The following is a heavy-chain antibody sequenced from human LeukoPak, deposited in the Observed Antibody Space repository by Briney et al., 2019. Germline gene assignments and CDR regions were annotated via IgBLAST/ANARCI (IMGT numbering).Heavy chain of an antibody. D-gene: IGHD6-19*01. J-gene: IGHJ4*02. CDR2: IRYDGSNK. V-gene: IGHV3-30*02. CDR3: AKAPPRYSSGHFDY. Sequence: GGSLRLSCAASGFTFSSYGMHWVRQAPGKGLEWVAFIRYDGSNKYYADSVKGRFTISRDNSKNTLYLQMNSLRAEDTAVYYCAKAPPRYSSGHFDYWGQGTLVTVSS. CDR1: GFTFSSYG.